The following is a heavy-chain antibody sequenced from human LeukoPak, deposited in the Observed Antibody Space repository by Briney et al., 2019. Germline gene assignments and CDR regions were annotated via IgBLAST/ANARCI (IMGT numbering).Heavy chain of an antibody. CDR3: ARGKAVSSWSHYYYYYGMDV. Sequence: SETLSLTCAVYGGSFSGYYWSWTRQPPGKGLEWIGEINHSGSTNYNPSLKSRVTISVDTSKNQFSLKLSSVTAADTAVYYCARGKAVSSWSHYYYYYGMDVWGQGTTVTVSS. J-gene: IGHJ6*02. CDR1: GGSFSGYY. D-gene: IGHD6-13*01. CDR2: INHSGST. V-gene: IGHV4-34*01.